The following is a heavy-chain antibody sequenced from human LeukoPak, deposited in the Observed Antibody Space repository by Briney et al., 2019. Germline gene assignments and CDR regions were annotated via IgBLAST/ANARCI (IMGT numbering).Heavy chain of an antibody. D-gene: IGHD3-10*01. CDR2: IKQDGSAK. CDR1: GFTFSSYW. Sequence: GESLRLSCAASGFTFSSYWMTWVRQAPGKGLEWVANIKQDGSAKHYVGSVQGRFTISRDNAKTSLYLQMNSLRAEDTAVYYCARDYYASGTHDFWGQGTLVT. CDR3: ARDYYASGTHDF. J-gene: IGHJ4*02. V-gene: IGHV3-7*04.